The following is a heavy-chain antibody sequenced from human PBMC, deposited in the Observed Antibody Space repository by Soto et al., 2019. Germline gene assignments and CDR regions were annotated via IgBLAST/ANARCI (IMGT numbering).Heavy chain of an antibody. Sequence: ASVNVSCKXSGYTFTSYGISWVRQAPGQGLEWMGWISAYNGNTNYAQKLQGRVTMTTDTSTSTAYMELRSLRSDDTAVYYCARPYYDFWSGRNYWYFDLWGRGTLVTVSS. J-gene: IGHJ2*01. CDR1: GYTFTSYG. CDR3: ARPYYDFWSGRNYWYFDL. D-gene: IGHD3-3*01. CDR2: ISAYNGNT. V-gene: IGHV1-18*01.